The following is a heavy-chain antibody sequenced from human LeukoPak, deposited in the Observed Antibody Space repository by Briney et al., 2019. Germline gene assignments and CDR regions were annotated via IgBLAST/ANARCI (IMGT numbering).Heavy chain of an antibody. D-gene: IGHD3-22*01. CDR2: IRYDGSNK. CDR3: ARGHDSSGYYDRTFDY. CDR1: GFTFSSYG. J-gene: IGHJ4*02. Sequence: GGSLRLSCAASGFTFSSYGMHWVRQAPGKGLEWVAFIRYDGSNKYYADFVKGRFTISRDNSKNTLYLQMNSLRAEDTAVYYCARGHDSSGYYDRTFDYWGQGTLVTVSS. V-gene: IGHV3-30*02.